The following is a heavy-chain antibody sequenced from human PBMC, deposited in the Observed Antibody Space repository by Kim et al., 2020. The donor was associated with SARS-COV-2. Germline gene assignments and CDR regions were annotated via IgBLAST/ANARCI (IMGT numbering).Heavy chain of an antibody. CDR2: T. CDR3: VRALGLRSGFDY. Sequence: TKYNPSLKGRATISADTSKNQFSLKLTSVTTADTAVYYCVRALGLRSGFDYWGPGTLIAVSS. V-gene: IGHV4-59*01. J-gene: IGHJ4*02. D-gene: IGHD2-21*02.